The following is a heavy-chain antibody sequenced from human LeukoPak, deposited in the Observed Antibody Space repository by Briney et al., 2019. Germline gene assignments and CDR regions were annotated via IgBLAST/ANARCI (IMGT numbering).Heavy chain of an antibody. Sequence: GGSLRLSCSASGFTFSSYAMHWVRQAPGKGLEYVSAISSNGGSTYYADSVKGRFTISRDNSKNMLYLQMSSLRAEDTAVYYYVKGSAVPDAYYYYGMDVWGKGTTVTVSS. CDR1: GFTFSSYA. V-gene: IGHV3-64D*06. J-gene: IGHJ6*04. D-gene: IGHD3-3*01. CDR2: ISSNGGST. CDR3: VKGSAVPDAYYYYGMDV.